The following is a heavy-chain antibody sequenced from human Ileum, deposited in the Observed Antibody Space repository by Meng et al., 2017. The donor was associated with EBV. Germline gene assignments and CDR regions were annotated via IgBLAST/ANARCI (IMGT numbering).Heavy chain of an antibody. V-gene: IGHV4-61*01. D-gene: IGHD1-26*01. CDR1: GGSVSSAHSF. J-gene: IGHJ4*02. CDR2: MSYSGST. CDR3: AGDPHSGSPH. Sequence: QRQLQGSGPGLVKPSETLSLTCTVSGGSVSSAHSFWTWIRQPPGKGLEWIGYMSYSGSTNYSPPLESRVTISVDTSKNQFSLKLSSVTAADTAVYYCAGDPHSGSPHWGQGTLVTVSS.